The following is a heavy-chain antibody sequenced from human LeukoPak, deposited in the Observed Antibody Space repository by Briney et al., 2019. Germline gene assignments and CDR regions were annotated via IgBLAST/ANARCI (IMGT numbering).Heavy chain of an antibody. D-gene: IGHD3-10*01. CDR3: ARAMVRGVIIGVGY. CDR2: IIPIFGTA. CDR1: GGTFSSYA. V-gene: IGHV1-69*13. J-gene: IGHJ4*02. Sequence: ASVKVSCKASGGTFSSYAISWVRQAPGQGLEWMGGIIPIFGTANYAQKFQGRVTITADESTSTAYMELSSLRSEDTAVYYCARAMVRGVIIGVGYWGQGTLVTVSS.